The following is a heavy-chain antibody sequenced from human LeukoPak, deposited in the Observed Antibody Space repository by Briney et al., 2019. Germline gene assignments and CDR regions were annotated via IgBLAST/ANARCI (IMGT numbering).Heavy chain of an antibody. D-gene: IGHD3-3*02. CDR2: INTNTGNP. Sequence: ASVKVSCKASGYTFTSHAMNWVRQAPGQGLEWMGWINTNTGNPKYAQGFAGRFVFSLDTSVSTAYLQISTLKAEDTAVYYCARDIRVGPHFGYFLYWGRGTLVTVSS. V-gene: IGHV7-4-1*02. CDR3: ARDIRVGPHFGYFLY. J-gene: IGHJ1*01. CDR1: GYTFTSHA.